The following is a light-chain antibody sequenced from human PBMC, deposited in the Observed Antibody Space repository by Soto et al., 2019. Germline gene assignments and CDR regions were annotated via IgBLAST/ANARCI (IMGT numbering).Light chain of an antibody. V-gene: IGLV1-40*01. CDR3: QSYDSSLSGGV. J-gene: IGLJ2*01. CDR1: SSNIGAGYD. CDR2: RNS. Sequence: QSVLTQPPSVSGAPGQRVTISCTGSSSNIGAGYDVHWYQQLPGTAPKLLIYRNSNRPSGVPDRFSGSKSGTSASLAITGLQAEDGADYYCQSYDSSLSGGVFGGGTKLTVL.